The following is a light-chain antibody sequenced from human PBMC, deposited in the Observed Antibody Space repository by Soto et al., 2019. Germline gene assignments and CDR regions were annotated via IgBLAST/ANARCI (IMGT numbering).Light chain of an antibody. CDR2: HAS. CDR1: QTINTY. V-gene: IGKV1-5*01. CDR3: QHYNSYGT. J-gene: IGKJ1*01. Sequence: DIQMTQSPSSLSASVGDRVTITCRASQTINTYLNWYQQTPGKAPKILIYHASSLETGVPSRFSGSGSGTEFTLTISSLQPDDFATYYCQHYNSYGTFGQGAKVDI.